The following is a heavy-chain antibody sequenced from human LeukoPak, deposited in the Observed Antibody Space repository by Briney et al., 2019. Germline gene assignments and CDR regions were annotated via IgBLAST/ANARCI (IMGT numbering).Heavy chain of an antibody. CDR3: ASVALYYDFWSGYYMKNHIDY. CDR1: GFTFGSYW. Sequence: GGSLRLSCAASGFTFGSYWMSWVRQAPGKGLEWVANIKQDGSEKYYVDSVKGRFTISRDNAKNSLYLQMNSLRAEDTAVYYCASVALYYDFWSGYYMKNHIDYWGQGTLVTVSS. J-gene: IGHJ4*02. D-gene: IGHD3-3*01. CDR2: IKQDGSEK. V-gene: IGHV3-7*01.